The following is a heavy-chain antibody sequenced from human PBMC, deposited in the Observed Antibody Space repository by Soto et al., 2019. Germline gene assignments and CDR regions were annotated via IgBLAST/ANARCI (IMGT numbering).Heavy chain of an antibody. CDR3: ARSREAVAGTRGAFDI. CDR1: GYTFTGYY. D-gene: IGHD6-19*01. Sequence: QVQLVQSGAEVKKPGASVKVSCKASGYTFTGYYMHWVRQAPGQGLEWMGWINPNSGGTNYAQKFQGLVTMTRDTSISTAYMELSRLRSDDTAVYYCARSREAVAGTRGAFDIWGQGTMVTVSS. J-gene: IGHJ3*02. CDR2: INPNSGGT. V-gene: IGHV1-2*04.